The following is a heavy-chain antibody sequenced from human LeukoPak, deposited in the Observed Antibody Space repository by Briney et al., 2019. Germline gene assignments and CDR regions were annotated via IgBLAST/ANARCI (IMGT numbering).Heavy chain of an antibody. CDR3: ARHLGLVRTGYFDY. J-gene: IGHJ4*02. V-gene: IGHV1-69*06. Sequence: SVNVSCKASGGTFSSYAISWVRQAPGQGLEWMGRIIPIFGTANYAQKFQGRVTITADKSTSTAYMELSSLRSEETAVYYCARHLGLVRTGYFDYWGQGTLVTVSS. CDR2: IIPIFGTA. CDR1: GGTFSSYA. D-gene: IGHD6-19*01.